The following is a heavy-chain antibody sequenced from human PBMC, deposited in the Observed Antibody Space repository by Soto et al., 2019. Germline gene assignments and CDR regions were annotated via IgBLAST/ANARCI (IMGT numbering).Heavy chain of an antibody. Sequence: QVQLVQSGAEVKKPGSSVKVSCKVSGGTFNTYTITWVRQAPGQGLEWMGSIIPLFALANPAKKFQDRLTVTVDNSPDPAFTELPSRRSEGTALYYCIFNAKTGVVVFDYWGQGTVLSVSS. D-gene: IGHD2-21*01. CDR1: GGTFNTYT. CDR3: IFNAKTGVVVFDY. V-gene: IGHV1-69*02. CDR2: IIPLFALA. J-gene: IGHJ4*02.